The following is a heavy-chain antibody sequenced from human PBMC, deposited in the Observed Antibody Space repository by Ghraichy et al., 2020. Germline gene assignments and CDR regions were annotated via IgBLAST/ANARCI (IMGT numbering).Heavy chain of an antibody. CDR2: IYWDDDR. Sequence: SGPTLVKPTQTLTLTCSFSGFSLSTHGVGVGWIRQPPGKALEWLAIIYWDDDRRYSPSLNSRLSILKDTSKNQVVLIMTNMDPVDTVTYYCAHIMITYGGILAIDAFDVWGQGTKVTVSS. CDR3: AHIMITYGGILAIDAFDV. V-gene: IGHV2-5*02. J-gene: IGHJ3*01. CDR1: GFSLSTHGVG. D-gene: IGHD3-16*01.